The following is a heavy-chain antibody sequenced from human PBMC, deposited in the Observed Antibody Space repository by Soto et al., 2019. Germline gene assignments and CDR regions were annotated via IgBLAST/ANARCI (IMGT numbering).Heavy chain of an antibody. J-gene: IGHJ5*02. CDR2: ISGSGGST. Sequence: EVQLLESGGGLVQPGGSLRLSCAASGFTFSSYAMSWVRQAPGKGLEWVSAISGSGGSTYYADSVKGRFTISRDNSKNTLYLQMNSLRAEDTAVYYCAKDVTRYGDYVGLNWFDPWGQGTLVTVSS. V-gene: IGHV3-23*01. CDR1: GFTFSSYA. D-gene: IGHD4-17*01. CDR3: AKDVTRYGDYVGLNWFDP.